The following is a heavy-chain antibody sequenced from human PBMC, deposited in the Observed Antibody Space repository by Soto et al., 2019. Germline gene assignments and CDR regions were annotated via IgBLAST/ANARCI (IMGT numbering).Heavy chain of an antibody. CDR2: ISGSGNQI. J-gene: IGHJ3*01. V-gene: IGHV3-23*01. Sequence: EVQLSQSGGGLVQRGGSLRLSCEGSGFTFGDYGINWVRQAPGKGLEWVSGISGSGNQIDYSDSVEGRFTVSRDNSKNTVFLQMNGLSAGDTAVYFCAKNQDWDRPDPGAFDVWGQGNMVTVSS. CDR3: AKNQDWDRPDPGAFDV. D-gene: IGHD3-9*01. CDR1: GFTFGDYG.